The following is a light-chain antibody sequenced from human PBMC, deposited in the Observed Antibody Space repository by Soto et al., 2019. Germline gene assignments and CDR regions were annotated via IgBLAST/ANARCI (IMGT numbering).Light chain of an antibody. Sequence: QSVLTQPPSVSAAPGQKVTISCSGSSSNIGNNDVVWYQQLTGTAPKLLIYENNKRPSGIPDRFSGSKSGTSATLGITGLQTGDEADYYCGAWDSSMSAGVFGGGTKLTVL. CDR3: GAWDSSMSAGV. J-gene: IGLJ3*02. V-gene: IGLV1-51*01. CDR1: SSNIGNND. CDR2: ENN.